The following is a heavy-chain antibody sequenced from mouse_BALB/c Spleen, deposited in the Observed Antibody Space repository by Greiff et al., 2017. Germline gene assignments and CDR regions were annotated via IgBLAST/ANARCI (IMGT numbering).Heavy chain of an antibody. D-gene: IGHD2-4*01. Sequence: EVQLVESGAELVRPGALVKLSCKASGFNIKDYYMHWVKQRPEQGLEWIGWIDPENGNTIYDPKFQGKASITADTSSNTAYLQLSSLTSEDTAVYYCAPMITWFAYWGQGTLVTVSA. CDR1: GFNIKDYY. CDR3: APMITWFAY. CDR2: IDPENGNT. J-gene: IGHJ3*01. V-gene: IGHV14-1*02.